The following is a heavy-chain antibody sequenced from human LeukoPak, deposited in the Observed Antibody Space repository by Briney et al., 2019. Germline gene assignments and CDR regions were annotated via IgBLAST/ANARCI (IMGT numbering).Heavy chain of an antibody. CDR1: RFPFRSYK. J-gene: IGHJ3*02. CDR3: AREPYYYDSSGYYIPGGFDI. V-gene: IGHV3-48*03. Sequence: GGSLRLSCAASRFPFRSYKMNWVRQAPGKGLEWFSYISDSGSTIYYADSVKGRFTVSRDNAKNSLYLQMNSLRAEDTAVYYCAREPYYYDSSGYYIPGGFDIWGQGTMVTVSS. CDR2: ISDSGSTI. D-gene: IGHD3-22*01.